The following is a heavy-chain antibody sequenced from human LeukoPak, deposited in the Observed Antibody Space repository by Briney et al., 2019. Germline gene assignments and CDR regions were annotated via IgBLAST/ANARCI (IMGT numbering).Heavy chain of an antibody. J-gene: IGHJ4*02. CDR3: AGSKGSVFGGRGDY. D-gene: IGHD3-10*02. CDR2: ISSSSSYI. Sequence: GGSLRLSCAASGFTFSSYSMNWVRQAPGKGLEWVSSISSSSSYIYYADSVKGRFTISRDNAKNSLYLQMNSLRAEDTAVYYCAGSKGSVFGGRGDYWGQGTLVTVSS. CDR1: GFTFSSYS. V-gene: IGHV3-21*01.